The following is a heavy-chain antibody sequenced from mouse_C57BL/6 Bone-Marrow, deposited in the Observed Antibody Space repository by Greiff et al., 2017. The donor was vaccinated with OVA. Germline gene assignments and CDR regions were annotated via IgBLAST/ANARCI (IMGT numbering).Heavy chain of an antibody. D-gene: IGHD1-1*01. V-gene: IGHV5-9*01. CDR2: ISGGGGNT. CDR1: GFTFSSYT. CDR3: ARHVTTVVYFDV. Sequence: EVKLVESGGGLVKPGGSLKLSCAASGFTFSSYTMSWVRQTPEKRLEWVATISGGGGNTYYPDSVKGRFTISRDNAKNTLYLQMSSLRSEDTALYYCARHVTTVVYFDVWGTGTTVTVSS. J-gene: IGHJ1*03.